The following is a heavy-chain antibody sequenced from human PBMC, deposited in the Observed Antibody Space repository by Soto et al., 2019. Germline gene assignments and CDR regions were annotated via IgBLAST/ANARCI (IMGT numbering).Heavy chain of an antibody. J-gene: IGHJ3*02. CDR3: ARGASIYYDGSGYYPHAFDI. CDR2: ISYDGSNK. V-gene: IGHV3-30-3*01. CDR1: GFTFSFYA. Sequence: GGSLRLSCAASGFTFSFYAMHWVRQAPGKGLEWVAVISYDGSNKYYADSVKGRFTISRDNSKNTLYLQMNSLRAEDTAVYYCARGASIYYDGSGYYPHAFDIWGQGTMVTVSS. D-gene: IGHD3-22*01.